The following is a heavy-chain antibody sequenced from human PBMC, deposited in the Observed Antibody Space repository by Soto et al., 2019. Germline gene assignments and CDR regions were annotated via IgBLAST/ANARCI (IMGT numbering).Heavy chain of an antibody. CDR3: ARTNSYGPFYSSDY. CDR2: IIPIFGTA. J-gene: IGHJ4*02. V-gene: IGHV1-69*13. D-gene: IGHD5-18*01. CDR1: GGTFSSYA. Sequence: ASVKVSCKASGGTFSSYAISWVRQAPGQGLEWMGGIIPIFGTANYAQKFQGRVTITADESTSTAYMELSSLRSEDTAVYYCARTNSYGPFYSSDYWGQGPLVTVSS.